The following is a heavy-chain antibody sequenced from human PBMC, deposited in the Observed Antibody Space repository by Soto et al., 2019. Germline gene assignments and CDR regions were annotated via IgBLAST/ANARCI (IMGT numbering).Heavy chain of an antibody. Sequence: QVQLVQSGAAVKKPGSSVKVSCKASGGTFSSYSISWVRQAPGQGLEWMGGLIPIFGTANYAQKFQGRVTITQDESTTTDNMELSRLSSEDTAVSECARHNYGSGSYFDYWRQGTLVNPSS. CDR1: GGTFSSYS. J-gene: IGHJ4*02. CDR2: LIPIFGTA. D-gene: IGHD3-10*01. CDR3: ARHNYGSGSYFDY. V-gene: IGHV1-69*01.